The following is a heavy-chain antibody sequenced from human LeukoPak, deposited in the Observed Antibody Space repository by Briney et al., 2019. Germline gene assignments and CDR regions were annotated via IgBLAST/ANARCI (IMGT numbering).Heavy chain of an antibody. D-gene: IGHD1-26*01. J-gene: IGHJ4*02. CDR1: TVSGSSWNF. Sequence: SETLSLTCALPTVSGSSWNFWSWVRQPPGEGLEWIGEVHKSGRTNYNPSLKTRVTISIDASKNQLSLEGTAVTAADTAVYYCARELLGAPTPGAYWGQGTRVAVSS. CDR2: VHKSGRT. CDR3: ARELLGAPTPGAY. V-gene: IGHV4-4*02.